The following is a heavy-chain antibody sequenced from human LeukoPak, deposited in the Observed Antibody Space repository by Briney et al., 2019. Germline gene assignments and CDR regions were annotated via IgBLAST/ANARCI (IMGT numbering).Heavy chain of an antibody. D-gene: IGHD2-15*01. V-gene: IGHV3-74*01. J-gene: IGHJ6*02. Sequence: GGSLRLSCAASGFTFSSYWMHWVRQAPGKGLVWVSRINSDGSSTSYADSVKGRFTISRDNAKNTLYLQMNSLRAEDTAVYYCARGRVVTKRYYYYYGMDVWGQGTTATVSS. CDR1: GFTFSSYW. CDR2: INSDGSST. CDR3: ARGRVVTKRYYYYYGMDV.